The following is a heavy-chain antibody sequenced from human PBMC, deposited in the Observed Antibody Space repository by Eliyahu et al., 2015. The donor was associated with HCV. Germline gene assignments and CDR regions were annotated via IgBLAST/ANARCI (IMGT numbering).Heavy chain of an antibody. Sequence: QVQLQESGPGLVKPSETLSLTCTVSGGSISSYYWSWIRQPPGKGLEWIGYIYYSGSTNYNPSLKSRVTISVDTSKNQFSLKLSSVTAADTAVYYCARGVYGFGELFLFDYWGQGTLVTVSS. CDR3: ARGVYGFGELFLFDY. CDR2: IYYSGST. D-gene: IGHD3-10*01. V-gene: IGHV4-59*01. CDR1: GGSISSYY. J-gene: IGHJ4*02.